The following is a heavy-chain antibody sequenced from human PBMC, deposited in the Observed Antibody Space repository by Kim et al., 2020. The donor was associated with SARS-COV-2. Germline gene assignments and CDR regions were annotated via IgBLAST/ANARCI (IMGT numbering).Heavy chain of an antibody. J-gene: IGHJ4*02. D-gene: IGHD3-22*01. Sequence: NHNPSLKSRVTISVDKSKNQFSLKLSSVTAADTAVYYCARGRYSSGYYTYWGQGTLVTVSS. V-gene: IGHV4-34*01. CDR3: ARGRYSSGYYTY.